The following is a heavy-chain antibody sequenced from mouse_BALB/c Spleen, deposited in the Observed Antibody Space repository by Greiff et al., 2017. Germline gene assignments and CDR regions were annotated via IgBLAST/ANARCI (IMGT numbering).Heavy chain of an antibody. D-gene: IGHD1-2*01. V-gene: IGHV2-9*02. CDR1: GFSLTSYG. Sequence: VKVVESGPGLVAPSQSLSITCTVSGFSLTSYGVHWVRQPPGKGLEWLGVIWAGGSTNYNSALMSRLSISKDNSKSQVFLKMNSLQTDDTAMYYCARELRPYYCDYWGQGTTLTVSS. J-gene: IGHJ2*01. CDR2: IWAGGST. CDR3: ARELRPYYCDY.